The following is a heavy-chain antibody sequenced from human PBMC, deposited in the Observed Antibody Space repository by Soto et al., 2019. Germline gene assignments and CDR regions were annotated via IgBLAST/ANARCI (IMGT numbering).Heavy chain of an antibody. V-gene: IGHV3-30*03. CDR3: AIVRVADSPLDH. J-gene: IGHJ4*02. D-gene: IGHD3-10*02. CDR2: ISYDGSDI. CDR1: GFIFSNYG. Sequence: ESGGGVVQPGRSLRLSCAGSGFIFSNYGMHWVRQAPGKGLEWVAFISYDGSDILYADSVKGRFTISRDNSKSTLFLHMNRPRAEDTAVYFCAIVRVADSPLDHWGRGSLVTVSS.